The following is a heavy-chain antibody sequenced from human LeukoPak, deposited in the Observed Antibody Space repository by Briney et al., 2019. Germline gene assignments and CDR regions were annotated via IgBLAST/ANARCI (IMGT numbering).Heavy chain of an antibody. CDR1: GVSLSTSGVG. Sequence: KESGTTLVKPTQTLTLTCTFSGVSLSTSGVGVGWIRQPPGKALEWLALIYWDDDKRYSPSLKSRLTITKDSSKNQVVLTMTNMDVVDTATYYCAHRGTVTTRYVYFDYWGQGTLVTGSS. J-gene: IGHJ4*02. D-gene: IGHD4-17*01. CDR2: IYWDDDK. CDR3: AHRGTVTTRYVYFDY. V-gene: IGHV2-5*02.